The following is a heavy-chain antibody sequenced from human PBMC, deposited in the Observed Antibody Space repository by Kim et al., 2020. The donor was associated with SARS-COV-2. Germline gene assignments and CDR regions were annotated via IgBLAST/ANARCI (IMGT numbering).Heavy chain of an antibody. CDR3: ARHVSGRSSWYSPYYYYGMDV. J-gene: IGHJ6*02. Sequence: SETLSLTCTVSGGSISSSSYYWGWIRQPPGKGLEWIGSIYYSGSTYYNPSLKSRVTISVDTSKNQFSLKLSSVTAADTAVYYCARHVSGRSSWYSPYYYYGMDVWGQGTTVTVSS. CDR2: IYYSGST. D-gene: IGHD6-13*01. V-gene: IGHV4-39*01. CDR1: GGSISSSSYY.